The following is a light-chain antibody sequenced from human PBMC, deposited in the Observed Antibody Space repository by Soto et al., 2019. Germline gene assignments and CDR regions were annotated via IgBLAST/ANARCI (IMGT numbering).Light chain of an antibody. J-gene: IGKJ5*01. CDR3: QQLNSYPIT. V-gene: IGKV1-9*01. Sequence: DIQLTQSPSFLSASVGDRVTITCRASQGLSSDLAWYQQKPGKAPKLLIYAASTFQSGVPSRFSGSGSGPEFTLTLDSLQPEDFATYYCQQLNSYPITFGQGTRLEIK. CDR1: QGLSSD. CDR2: AAS.